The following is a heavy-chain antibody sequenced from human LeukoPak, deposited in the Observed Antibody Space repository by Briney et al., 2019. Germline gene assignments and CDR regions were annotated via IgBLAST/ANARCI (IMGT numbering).Heavy chain of an antibody. CDR1: GGTFSSYA. CDR3: ARADQPVTKGFGLERRPPNYYYYMDV. D-gene: IGHD1-1*01. CDR2: IIPIFGTA. V-gene: IGHV1-69*13. Sequence: SVKVSCKASGGTFSSYAISWVRQAPGQGLEWMGGIIPIFGTANYAQKFQGRVTITADESTSTAYMELSSLRSEDTAVYYCARADQPVTKGFGLERRPPNYYYYMDVWGKGTTVTVSS. J-gene: IGHJ6*03.